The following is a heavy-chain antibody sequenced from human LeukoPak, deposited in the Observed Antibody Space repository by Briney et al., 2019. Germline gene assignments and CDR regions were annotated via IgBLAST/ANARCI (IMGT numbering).Heavy chain of an antibody. Sequence: ASVKVSCKVSGYTFTSYYMHWVRQAPGQGLEWMGIINPSGGSTSYAQKFQGRVTITRDMSTSTAYMELSSLRSKDTAVYYCAGDNSVRDEAWWSNPWGQGTLVTVSS. CDR3: AGDNSVRDEAWWSNP. D-gene: IGHD5-24*01. J-gene: IGHJ5*02. CDR1: GYTFTSYY. CDR2: INPSGGST. V-gene: IGHV1-46*01.